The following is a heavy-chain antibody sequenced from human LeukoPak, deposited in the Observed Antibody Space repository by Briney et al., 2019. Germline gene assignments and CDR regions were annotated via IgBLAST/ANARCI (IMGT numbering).Heavy chain of an antibody. Sequence: GGSLQISCKGSGYIFTSYWIGWVRQLPGKGLEWMGIIYPGDSDTRYSPSFQGQVTISADKSISTAYLQWSSLKASDTAMYYCARRGSGWYWDYWGQGTLVTVSS. CDR3: ARRGSGWYWDY. CDR2: IYPGDSDT. CDR1: GYIFTSYW. D-gene: IGHD6-19*01. V-gene: IGHV5-51*01. J-gene: IGHJ4*02.